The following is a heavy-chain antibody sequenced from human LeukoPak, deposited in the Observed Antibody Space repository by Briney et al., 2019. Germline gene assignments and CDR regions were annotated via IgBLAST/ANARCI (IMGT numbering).Heavy chain of an antibody. Sequence: GGSLRLSCAASGFTFSSYSMNWVRQAPGKGLEWVSSISSSSSYIYYADSVKGRFTISRDNAKNSLYLQMNSLRAEDTAVYYCARDGSSGLDFDYWGQGTLVTVPS. CDR2: ISSSSSYI. J-gene: IGHJ4*02. CDR3: ARDGSSGLDFDY. D-gene: IGHD3-22*01. CDR1: GFTFSSYS. V-gene: IGHV3-21*01.